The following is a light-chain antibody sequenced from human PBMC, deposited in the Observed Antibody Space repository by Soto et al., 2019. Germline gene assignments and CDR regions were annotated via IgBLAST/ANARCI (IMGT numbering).Light chain of an antibody. CDR2: DAS. J-gene: IGKJ2*01. V-gene: IGKV1-33*01. CDR1: QDISNY. CDR3: QQYDTLPYT. Sequence: DIQMTQSPSSLYASVGDSVTITCQASQDISNYLNWYQQKPGKAPKLLIYDASNLETGVPSRFSGRGSGTDFTFTVSSLQPEDTATYYCQQYDTLPYTFGQGTKLEIK.